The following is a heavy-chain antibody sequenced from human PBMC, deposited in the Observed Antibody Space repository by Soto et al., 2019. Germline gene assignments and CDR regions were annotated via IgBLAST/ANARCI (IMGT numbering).Heavy chain of an antibody. CDR3: ERKYYDFWSGYWRWFDP. Sequence: SDTLSLTCTVSGGSISSGGYYWSWIRQPPGKGLEWIGYIYYSGSTNYNPSLKSRVTISIDTSKNQFSLKLSSVTAADTAVYFCERKYYDFWSGYWRWFDPWGQGTLVNVSS. CDR2: IYYSGST. J-gene: IGHJ5*02. V-gene: IGHV4-61*08. D-gene: IGHD3-3*01. CDR1: GGSISSGGYY.